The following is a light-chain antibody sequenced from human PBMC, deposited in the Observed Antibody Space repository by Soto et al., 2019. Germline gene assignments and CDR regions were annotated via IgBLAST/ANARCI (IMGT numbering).Light chain of an antibody. CDR3: QQLNSYPLT. J-gene: IGKJ4*01. CDR1: QGISSY. CDR2: AAS. Sequence: DIQLTQSPSFLSASAGDRVIITCRASQGISSYLGWYQQKPGKAPKLLIYAASTLQSGVPSRFSGSGSGTEFTLTISSLQPEDFASYFCQQLNSYPLTFGGGTKVEIK. V-gene: IGKV1-9*01.